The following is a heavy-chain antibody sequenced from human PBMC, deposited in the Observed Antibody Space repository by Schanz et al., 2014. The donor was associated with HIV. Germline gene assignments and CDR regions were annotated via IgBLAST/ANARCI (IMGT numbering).Heavy chain of an antibody. J-gene: IGHJ4*02. Sequence: QVQLVESGGGFVQPGGSLRLSCAASGFTFSTYAMHWVRQAPGKGLEWVAVIWSDGNNKYYGDSVKGRFTISRDNSKNTLYLQMNSLGVEDTAVYFCARDGARTSHWGFWGQGTLVTVSS. CDR1: GFTFSTYA. CDR2: IWSDGNNK. CDR3: ARDGARTSHWGF. D-gene: IGHD2-2*01. V-gene: IGHV3-33*08.